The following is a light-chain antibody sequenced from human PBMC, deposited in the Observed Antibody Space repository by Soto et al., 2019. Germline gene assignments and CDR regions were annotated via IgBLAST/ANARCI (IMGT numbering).Light chain of an antibody. V-gene: IGKV1-5*03. CDR2: MAS. CDR3: RHYNSYLET. Sequence: DIQMAQSPSTLSASVGDRVTITCRASQSISTWLAWYQQKPGRAPKLLIYMASTLESGVPSRFSGSGSGTESSLSISSLAPDDFAAYYGRHYNSYLETFGQGTRVEIK. J-gene: IGKJ1*01. CDR1: QSISTW.